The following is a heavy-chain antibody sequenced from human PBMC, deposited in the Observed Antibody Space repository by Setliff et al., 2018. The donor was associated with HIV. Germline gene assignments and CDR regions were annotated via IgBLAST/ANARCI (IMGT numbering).Heavy chain of an antibody. CDR1: GDSITNDDYY. D-gene: IGHD3-3*01. J-gene: IGHJ4*02. CDR2: IHYNGRT. V-gene: IGHV4-39*02. Sequence: SETLSLTCTVSGDSITNDDYYWGWIRQPPGKGLEWIAIIHYNGRTYNDPSLKSRVTISVDTSKNQFSLKLSSVTAADTAVYYCAREFFYWGQGILVTVSS. CDR3: AREFFY.